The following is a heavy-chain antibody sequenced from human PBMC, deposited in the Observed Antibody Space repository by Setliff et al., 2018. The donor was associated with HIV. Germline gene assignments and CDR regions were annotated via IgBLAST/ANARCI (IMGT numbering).Heavy chain of an antibody. CDR1: GYTFTSYY. CDR2: INPSDSST. Sequence: ASVKVSCKASGYTFTSYYMHWVRQAPGQGLEWMGIINPSDSSTSYAQKFQGRVTMTRDTSTRTVYMEVSSLRSEETAVYYCARSTQSEIDYWGQGTLVTVPQ. J-gene: IGHJ4*02. CDR3: ARSTQSEIDY. V-gene: IGHV1-46*01.